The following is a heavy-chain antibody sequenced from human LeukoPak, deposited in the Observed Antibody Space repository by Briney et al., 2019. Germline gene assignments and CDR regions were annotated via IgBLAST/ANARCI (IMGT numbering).Heavy chain of an antibody. CDR3: TTEERRYFDWPLDY. CDR2: IKSKTDGGTT. V-gene: IGHV3-15*01. J-gene: IGHJ4*02. CDR1: GLTFSNAW. D-gene: IGHD3-9*01. Sequence: GGSLRLSCAASGLTFSNAWMSWVRQAPGKGLECVGRIKSKTDGGTTDYAAPVKGRFTISRDDSKNTLYLQMNSLKTEDTAVYYCTTEERRYFDWPLDYWGQGTLVTVSS.